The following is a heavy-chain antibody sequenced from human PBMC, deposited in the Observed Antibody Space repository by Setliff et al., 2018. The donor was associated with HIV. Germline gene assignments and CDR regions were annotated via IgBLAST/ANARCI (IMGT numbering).Heavy chain of an antibody. Sequence: SVKVSCKPSGGTFSSYAITWVRQAPGQGLEWMGGIIPILGVANYAQKFQGRVTITADKSTTTAYMELSSLRSEDTAVYYCARVVDRDYDFWSAYEYWGQGTMVTVSS. D-gene: IGHD3-3*01. CDR3: ARVVDRDYDFWSAYEY. CDR2: IIPILGVA. CDR1: GGTFSSYA. V-gene: IGHV1-69*10. J-gene: IGHJ4*02.